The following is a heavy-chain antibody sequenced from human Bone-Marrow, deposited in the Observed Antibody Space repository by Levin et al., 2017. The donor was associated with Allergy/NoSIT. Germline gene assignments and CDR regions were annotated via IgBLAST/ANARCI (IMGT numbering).Heavy chain of an antibody. Sequence: GESLKISCVASGFPFSSYEMNWVRQAPGKGLEWVSYINHRGGTIYYADSVRGRFSISRDNAKNSLYLEMKSLRAEDTAVYYCARDGIIDYWGQGALVTVSS. CDR1: GFPFSSYE. D-gene: IGHD3-3*02. V-gene: IGHV3-48*03. CDR2: INHRGGTI. CDR3: ARDGIIDY. J-gene: IGHJ4*02.